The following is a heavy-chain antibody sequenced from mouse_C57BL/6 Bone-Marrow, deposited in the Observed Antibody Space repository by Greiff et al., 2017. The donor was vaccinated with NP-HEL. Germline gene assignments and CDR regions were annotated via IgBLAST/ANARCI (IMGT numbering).Heavy chain of an antibody. J-gene: IGHJ1*03. CDR3: ARYRAYYYCSSYCYFDV. CDR1: GYTFTSYG. V-gene: IGHV1-81*01. CDR2: IYPRSGNT. Sequence: QVQLQQSGAELVRPGASVKLSCKASGYTFTSYGISWVKQSPGQGLEWIGEIYPRSGNTYYNEKFKGKATLTADKSSSTAYMELRSLTSEDSAVFFYARYRAYYYCSSYCYFDVGGRGTAATVTA. D-gene: IGHD1-1*01.